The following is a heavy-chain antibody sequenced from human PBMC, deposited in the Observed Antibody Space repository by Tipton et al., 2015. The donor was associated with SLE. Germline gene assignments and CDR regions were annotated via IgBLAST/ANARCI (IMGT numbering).Heavy chain of an antibody. V-gene: IGHV3-23*01. D-gene: IGHD3-9*01. CDR3: AKDADILTGDHYMDA. CDR2: ITANGANT. J-gene: IGHJ6*03. Sequence: SLRLSCAASGFTFSNYAMAWVRQAPGKGLEWVSSITANGANTYYADFVKGRFTISRDNSKNTLYLQMNSLRAEDTALYYCAKDADILTGDHYMDAWGKGTTVTVSS. CDR1: GFTFSNYA.